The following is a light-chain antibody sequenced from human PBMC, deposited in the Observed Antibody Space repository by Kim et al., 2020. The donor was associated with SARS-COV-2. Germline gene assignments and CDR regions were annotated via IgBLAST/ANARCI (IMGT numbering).Light chain of an antibody. Sequence: SVPRRQTAIISWSEDQLGHKFVSCFQQKPRQSPVLVFHEDNKRPSGIPERFSGSNSGNTATLTIRGTQAMDEADYYCKAWDSSTAAFGGGTKVTVL. CDR3: KAWDSSTAA. J-gene: IGLJ2*01. V-gene: IGLV3-1*01. CDR1: QLGHKF. CDR2: EDN.